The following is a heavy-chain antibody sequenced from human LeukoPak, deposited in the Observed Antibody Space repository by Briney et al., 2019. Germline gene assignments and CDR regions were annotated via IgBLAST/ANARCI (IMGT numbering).Heavy chain of an antibody. CDR2: INHSGST. CDR1: GGSFSGYY. CDR3: ARGRRYFDWQIRGYYFDY. D-gene: IGHD3-9*01. V-gene: IGHV4-34*01. Sequence: SETLSLTCAVYGGSFSGYYWSWIRQPPGKGLEWIGEINHSGSTNYNPSLKGRVTISVDTSKNQFSLKLSSVTAADTAVYYCARGRRYFDWQIRGYYFDYWGQGTLVTVSS. J-gene: IGHJ4*02.